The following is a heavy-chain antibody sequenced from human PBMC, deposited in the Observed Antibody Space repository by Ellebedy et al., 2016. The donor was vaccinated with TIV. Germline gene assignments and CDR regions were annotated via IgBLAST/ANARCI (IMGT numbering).Heavy chain of an antibody. D-gene: IGHD2-21*02. J-gene: IGHJ6*02. Sequence: ASVKVSXKVSGYTLTEVTIHWVRQAPGKGLEWMGGIDPEDGKTIYVQKFQGRVTMTEDTFTDTAYLELSSLRSEDSAVYYCGTGDWTFLGMDVWGPGTTVTVSS. CDR3: GTGDWTFLGMDV. CDR1: GYTLTEVT. CDR2: IDPEDGKT. V-gene: IGHV1-24*01.